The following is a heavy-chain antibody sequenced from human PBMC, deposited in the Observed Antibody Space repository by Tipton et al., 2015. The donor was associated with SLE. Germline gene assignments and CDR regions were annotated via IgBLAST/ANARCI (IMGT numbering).Heavy chain of an antibody. J-gene: IGHJ6*03. Sequence: TLSLTCTVYGGSFSDYYWSWIRQSPGRGLEWIGEINHSGSSDYNPSLKSRVTISVDTSKNQFSLRLNSVTAADTAVYYCAREVGDKEGWGYFYYMDVWGKGTTVTVSS. CDR2: INHSGSS. V-gene: IGHV4-34*01. CDR3: AREVGDKEGWGYFYYMDV. D-gene: IGHD3-16*01. CDR1: GGSFSDYY.